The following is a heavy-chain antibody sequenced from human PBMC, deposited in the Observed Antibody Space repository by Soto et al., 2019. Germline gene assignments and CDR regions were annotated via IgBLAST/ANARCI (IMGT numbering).Heavy chain of an antibody. D-gene: IGHD4-17*01. CDR3: ASGTVTTGELCYY. CDR2: IIPILGIA. J-gene: IGHJ4*02. V-gene: IGHV1-69*02. CDR1: GGTFSSYT. Sequence: QVQLVQSGAEVKKPGSSVKVSCKASGGTFSSYTISWVRQAPGQGLEWMGRIIPILGIANYAQKFQGRVTITADKSTSTAYMELSSLRSDDTAVYYCASGTVTTGELCYYWGQGTLVTVSS.